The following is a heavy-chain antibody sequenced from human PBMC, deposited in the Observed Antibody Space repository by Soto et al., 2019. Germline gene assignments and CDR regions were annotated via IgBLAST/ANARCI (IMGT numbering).Heavy chain of an antibody. CDR1: GYTFINYH. D-gene: IGHD5-12*01. CDR3: AKSPRGEMATD. Sequence: QVQLVQSGGEVKKPGASVTVSCKASGYTFINYHITWVRQAPGQGLEWMAWINTYNGMTDYAQRFQGRVNMTRETATSTAYMELRNLGSDDTAVYFCAKSPRGEMATDWGQGTMVTVSS. CDR2: INTYNGMT. J-gene: IGHJ4*02. V-gene: IGHV1-18*01.